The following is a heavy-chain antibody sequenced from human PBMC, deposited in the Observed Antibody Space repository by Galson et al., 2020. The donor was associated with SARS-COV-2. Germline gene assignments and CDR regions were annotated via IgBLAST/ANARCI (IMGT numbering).Heavy chain of an antibody. J-gene: IGHJ3*02. Sequence: GGSLRLSCAAYGFTFSDYYMSWIRQAPGKGLEWVSYISSSSSYTNYADSVKGRFTISRDNAKNSLYLQMNSLRAEDTAVYYCARDKNMYYDILTGYSDAFDIWGQGTMVTVSS. CDR3: ARDKNMYYDILTGYSDAFDI. V-gene: IGHV3-11*06. D-gene: IGHD3-9*01. CDR1: GFTFSDYY. CDR2: ISSSSSYT.